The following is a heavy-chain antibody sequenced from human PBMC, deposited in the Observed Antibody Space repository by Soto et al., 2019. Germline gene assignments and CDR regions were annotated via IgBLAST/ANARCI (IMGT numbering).Heavy chain of an antibody. CDR3: ARHHDAGYYFDY. Sequence: PSETLSLTCTVSGVSISSGDYYWSWIRQPPGKGLEWIGRVYNTGGTFYNPSFQSRVTISVDTSRNQFSLRMNSVTAADTAIYYCARHHDAGYYFDYWGQGTQVTVSS. V-gene: IGHV4-39*01. CDR2: VYNTGGT. J-gene: IGHJ4*02. CDR1: GVSISSGDYY.